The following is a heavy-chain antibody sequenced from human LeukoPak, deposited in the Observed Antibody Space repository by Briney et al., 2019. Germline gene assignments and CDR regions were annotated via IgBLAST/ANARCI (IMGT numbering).Heavy chain of an antibody. D-gene: IGHD3-3*01. Sequence: GGSLRLSCAASGSTFSSYAMHWVRQAPGKGLEWVAVISYDGSNKYYADSVKGRFTISRDNSKNTLYLQMNSLRAEDTAVYYCATPHTKYYYYGMDVWGQGTTVTVSS. CDR2: ISYDGSNK. CDR3: ATPHTKYYYYGMDV. J-gene: IGHJ6*02. CDR1: GSTFSSYA. V-gene: IGHV3-30*04.